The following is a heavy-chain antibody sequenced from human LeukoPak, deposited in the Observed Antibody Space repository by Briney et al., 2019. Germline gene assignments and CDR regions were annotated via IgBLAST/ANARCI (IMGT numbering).Heavy chain of an antibody. D-gene: IGHD6-19*01. CDR1: GFSFSTYG. Sequence: GGSLRLSCAASGFSFSTYGMNWVRQAPGKGLEWISYIGSSSSATYYADSVKGRFTTSRDNVNNSLYLDMDSLRVDDTAVYYCARSATRFSNGWYGQVDFDSWGQGSLVIVSS. CDR3: ARSATRFSNGWYGQVDFDS. J-gene: IGHJ4*02. CDR2: IGSSSSAT. V-gene: IGHV3-48*01.